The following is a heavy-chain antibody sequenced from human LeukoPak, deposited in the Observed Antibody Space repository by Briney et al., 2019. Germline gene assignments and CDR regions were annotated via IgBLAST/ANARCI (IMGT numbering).Heavy chain of an antibody. J-gene: IGHJ4*02. Sequence: GESLKISCKGSGYSFTKYWIGWVRQMPGKGLEWMGNIDPSDSETRHSPSFQGQVTISVDKPISTAYLQWNSLKASDTAMYYCARLNDILTGPFDYWGQGTLVTVSS. V-gene: IGHV5-51*01. CDR2: IDPSDSET. CDR3: ARLNDILTGPFDY. CDR1: GYSFTKYW. D-gene: IGHD3-9*01.